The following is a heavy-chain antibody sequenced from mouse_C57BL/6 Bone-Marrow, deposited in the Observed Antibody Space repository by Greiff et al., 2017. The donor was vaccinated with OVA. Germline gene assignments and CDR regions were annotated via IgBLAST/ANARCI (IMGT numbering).Heavy chain of an antibody. CDR1: GYTFTDYN. CDR2: INPNNGGT. Sequence: EVQLQQSGPELVKPGASVKIPCKASGYTFTDYNMDWVKQSHGKSLEWLGDINPNNGGTIYNQKFKGKATLTVDQSSSTGYMELRSLTSEDTAVYYCARLGGTYYSNYEDWYFDVWGTGTTVTVSS. V-gene: IGHV1-18*01. D-gene: IGHD2-5*01. J-gene: IGHJ1*03. CDR3: ARLGGTYYSNYEDWYFDV.